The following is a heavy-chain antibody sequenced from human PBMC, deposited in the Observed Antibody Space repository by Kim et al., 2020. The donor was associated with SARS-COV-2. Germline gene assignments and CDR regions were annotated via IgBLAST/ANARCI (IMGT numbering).Heavy chain of an antibody. D-gene: IGHD6-19*01. V-gene: IGHV4-34*01. CDR3: ARDHLWVAGLDY. Sequence: NYNPSLKRRVTISVDTSKSQFSLKLSSVTSADTAVYYCARDHLWVAGLDYWGQGTLVTVSS. J-gene: IGHJ4*02.